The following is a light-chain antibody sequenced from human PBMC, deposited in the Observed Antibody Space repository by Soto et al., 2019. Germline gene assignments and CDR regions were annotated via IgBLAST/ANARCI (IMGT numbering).Light chain of an antibody. Sequence: QSVLTQPASVSGSPGQSITISCTGTSSDVGGYNYVSWYQQHPGKAPKLMIYEVSNRPSGVSNCFSGSKSGNTASLTISGLQAEDEADYYCSSYTSISIDYVFGTGTQLTVL. CDR1: SSDVGGYNY. J-gene: IGLJ1*01. V-gene: IGLV2-14*01. CDR3: SSYTSISIDYV. CDR2: EVS.